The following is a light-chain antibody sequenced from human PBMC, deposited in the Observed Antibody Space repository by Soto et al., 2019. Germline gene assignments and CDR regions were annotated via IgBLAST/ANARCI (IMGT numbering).Light chain of an antibody. CDR2: EVN. CDR3: IAFASTHTSV. CDR1: SSGVAFYNH. Sequence: QSVLTQPASVSGSPGQSITISCTGTSSGVAFYNHVSRYEQQPGKAPKILIYEVNNQPTQVLQPISASTDGNKCPLTVSGLQAEDEADYYCIAFASTHTSVFGSGTKVTVL. V-gene: IGLV2-14*01. J-gene: IGLJ1*01.